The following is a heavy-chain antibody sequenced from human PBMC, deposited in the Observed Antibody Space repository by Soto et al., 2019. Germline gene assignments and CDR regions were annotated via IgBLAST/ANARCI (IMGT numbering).Heavy chain of an antibody. CDR2: INHSGST. J-gene: IGHJ4*02. D-gene: IGHD4-17*01. Sequence: SETLSLTCAVYGGSFSGYYWRWIRLPPGKGLEWIGEINHSGSTNYNPSLKSRVTISVDTSKNQFSLKLSSVTAADTAVYYCARSQMTTVTTFDYWGQGTLVTVSS. CDR3: ARSQMTTVTTFDY. CDR1: GGSFSGYY. V-gene: IGHV4-34*01.